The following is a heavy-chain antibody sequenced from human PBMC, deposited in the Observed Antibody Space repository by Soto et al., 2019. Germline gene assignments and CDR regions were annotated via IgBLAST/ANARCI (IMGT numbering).Heavy chain of an antibody. CDR2: ISSSGSTI. J-gene: IGHJ3*02. CDR1: GFTFSDYY. V-gene: IGHV3-11*04. CDR3: ARDPTYDSSGYYWGPAFDI. Sequence: PGGSLRLSCAASGFTFSDYYMSWIRQAPGKGLEWVSYISSSGSTIYYADSVKGRFTISRDNAKNSLYLQMNSLRDEDTAVYYCARDPTYDSSGYYWGPAFDIWGQGTMVTVSS. D-gene: IGHD3-22*01.